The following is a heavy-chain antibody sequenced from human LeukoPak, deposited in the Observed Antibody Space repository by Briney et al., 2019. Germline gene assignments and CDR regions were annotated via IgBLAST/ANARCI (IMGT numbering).Heavy chain of an antibody. J-gene: IGHJ5*02. D-gene: IGHD2-8*02. CDR3: ATYRQVLLPFEA. CDR2: IFPSGGEI. V-gene: IGHV3-23*01. CDR1: AFTFSSYG. Sequence: GGSLRLSCAASAFTFSSYGMSWVRQAPGKGLGWVSSIFPSGGEIHYADSVRGRFTISRDNSKSTLSLQMNSLRAEDTAIYYCATYRQVLLPFEAWGQGTLVTVSS.